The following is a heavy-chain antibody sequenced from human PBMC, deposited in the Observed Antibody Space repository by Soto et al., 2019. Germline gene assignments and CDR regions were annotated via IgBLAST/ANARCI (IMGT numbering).Heavy chain of an antibody. Sequence: EVQLVESGGGLVKPGGSLRLSCAASGFTFTTYSMNWVRQAPGKGLEWVSSISGSSSYIYYADSVKGRFTISRDNAKNSLYLQMNSLSAEDTAVYYGASDGRASYYYYYGMDFWGQGTTVTVSS. CDR3: ASDGRASYYYYYGMDF. J-gene: IGHJ6*02. D-gene: IGHD1-26*01. CDR1: GFTFTTYS. CDR2: ISGSSSYI. V-gene: IGHV3-21*01.